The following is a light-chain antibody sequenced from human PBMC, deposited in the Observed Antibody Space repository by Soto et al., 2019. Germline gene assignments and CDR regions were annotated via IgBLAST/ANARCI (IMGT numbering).Light chain of an antibody. V-gene: IGLV2-11*01. CDR1: SSDIGDYSY. CDR2: DVS. CDR3: CSYAADYTFV. J-gene: IGLJ1*01. Sequence: ALTQPRSVSGSPGQSVTISCTGSSSDIGDYSYVSWYQQHPGKAPQLIIYDVSKRPSGVPDRFSASKYGNTASLTLSGLQAEDEARYYCCSYAADYTFVFRPATTVTVL.